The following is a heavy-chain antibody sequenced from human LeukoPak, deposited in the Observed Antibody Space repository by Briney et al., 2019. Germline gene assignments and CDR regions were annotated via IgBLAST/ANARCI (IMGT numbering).Heavy chain of an antibody. V-gene: IGHV3-33*08. J-gene: IGHJ5*02. D-gene: IGHD3-10*01. CDR2: IWYDGSNK. Sequence: GGSLRLSCAASGFTFGNYWMAWVRQAPGKGLEWVAGIWYDGSNKYYADSVKGRFTISRDNSKNTLYLQMNSLRAEDTAVYYCARDRAWRITMDRGVSPEFDPWGQGTLVTVSS. CDR1: GFTFGNYW. CDR3: ARDRAWRITMDRGVSPEFDP.